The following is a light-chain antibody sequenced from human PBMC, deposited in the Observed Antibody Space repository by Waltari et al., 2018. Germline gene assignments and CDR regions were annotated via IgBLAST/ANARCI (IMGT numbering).Light chain of an antibody. CDR3: AAWDDSLGGLV. CDR2: NNK. Sequence: QSVLTQPPSASGTPGQRVSISCSGSSSNIGGNYVYWYLQVPGTAPKLLIYNNKERPAGVSDRFSGSKSGTSASLAISGLRSEDEADYYCAAWDDSLGGLVFGGGTKVTVL. CDR1: SSNIGGNY. V-gene: IGLV1-47*01. J-gene: IGLJ2*01.